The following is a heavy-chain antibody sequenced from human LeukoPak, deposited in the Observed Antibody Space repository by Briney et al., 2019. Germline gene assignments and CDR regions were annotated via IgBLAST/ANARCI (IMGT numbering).Heavy chain of an antibody. Sequence: ASVKVSCKASGYTFTSYGISWVRQAPGQGLEGMGWISAYNGNTNYAQKLQGRVTMTTDTSTSTAYMELRSLRSDDTAVYYCARDLRYYDILTGYYTAWSYYYYGMDVWGQGTTVTVSS. J-gene: IGHJ6*02. CDR1: GYTFTSYG. CDR3: ARDLRYYDILTGYYTAWSYYYYGMDV. D-gene: IGHD3-9*01. V-gene: IGHV1-18*01. CDR2: ISAYNGNT.